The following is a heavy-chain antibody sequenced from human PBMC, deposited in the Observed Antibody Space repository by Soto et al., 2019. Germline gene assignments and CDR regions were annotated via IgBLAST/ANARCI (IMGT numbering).Heavy chain of an antibody. J-gene: IGHJ6*02. V-gene: IGHV3-48*02. CDR1: GFTLSTYS. CDR2: ISKSSTTI. CDR3: AKDPPNFYYYGMDV. Sequence: EVQLVESGGGLVQPGGSLRLSCIASGFTLSTYSMTWVRQAPGKGLEWLSYISKSSTTINYADSVKGRFTISRDNANDSVYLEMSSLRDEDSAVYYCAKDPPNFYYYGMDVWGQGTTVTVSS.